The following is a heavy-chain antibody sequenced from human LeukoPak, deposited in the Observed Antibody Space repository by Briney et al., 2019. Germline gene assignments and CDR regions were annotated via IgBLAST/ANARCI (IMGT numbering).Heavy chain of an antibody. V-gene: IGHV3-74*01. CDR1: GFIFSFYC. Sequence: GGSLRLSCAASGFIFSFYCMHWVRQAPGKGPMWVSRICPDGTGISYADSVKARSTTSRDNAKNTVYLQMNSLREEDTAVYYCIRDFRSADYWGQGTLVTVSS. CDR2: ICPDGTGI. J-gene: IGHJ4*02. CDR3: IRDFRSADY.